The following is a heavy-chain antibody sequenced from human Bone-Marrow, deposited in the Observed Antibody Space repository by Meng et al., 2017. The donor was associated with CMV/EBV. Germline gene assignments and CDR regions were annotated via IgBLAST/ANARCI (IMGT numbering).Heavy chain of an antibody. CDR2: ISNDGTTI. V-gene: IGHV3-11*01. Sequence: GESLKISCAASGFSFSDYYMSWIRQAPGKGPEWISYISNDGTTISYADSVKGRFTISRDNAKNSLYLEMNSLRAEDTAVYYCARRTLIIETTKAWFDPWGQATLVTVSS. D-gene: IGHD1-14*01. CDR3: ARRTLIIETTKAWFDP. CDR1: GFSFSDYY. J-gene: IGHJ5*02.